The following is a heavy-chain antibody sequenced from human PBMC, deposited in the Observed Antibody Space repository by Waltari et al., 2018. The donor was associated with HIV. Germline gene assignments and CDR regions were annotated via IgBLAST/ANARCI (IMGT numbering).Heavy chain of an antibody. CDR2: IRSKTDGGTA. J-gene: IGHJ4*02. Sequence: EVQLVESGGDLVKPGGCLRLSCAGSGLSFDKAWMTWVRQAPGKGLVWVGRIRSKTDGGTADYAAVVKGRFTISRDYSGNTLYLQMSSLEVEDTAVYYCTTEEGYASGTFLDYWGQGTLVTVSS. CDR1: GLSFDKAW. V-gene: IGHV3-15*01. D-gene: IGHD3-10*01. CDR3: TTEEGYASGTFLDY.